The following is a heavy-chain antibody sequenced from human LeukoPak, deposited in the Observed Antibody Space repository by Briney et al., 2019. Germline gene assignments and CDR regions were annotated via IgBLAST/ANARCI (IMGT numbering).Heavy chain of an antibody. J-gene: IGHJ5*02. D-gene: IGHD3-22*01. V-gene: IGHV3-21*01. CDR2: ISSSSSYI. CDR3: ARDYHDSSGYYPYWFDP. CDR1: GFTFSSYS. Sequence: GGSLRLSCAASGFTFSSYSMNWVRQAPGKGLEWVSSISSSSSYIYYADSVKGRFTISRDNAKNSLYLQMNSLRAEDTAVYYCARDYHDSSGYYPYWFDPWGQGTLVTVSS.